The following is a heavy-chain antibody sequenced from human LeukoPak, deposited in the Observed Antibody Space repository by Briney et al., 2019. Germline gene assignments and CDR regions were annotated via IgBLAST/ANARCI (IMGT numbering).Heavy chain of an antibody. CDR2: INHSGST. CDR1: GGSISSGSYY. Sequence: PSETLSLTCTVSGGSISSGSYYWSWIRQPPGKGLEWIGEINHSGSTNYNPSLKSRVTISVDTSKNQFSLKLSSVTAADTAVYYCARRYGGFGAWGQGTLVTVSS. V-gene: IGHV4-39*07. J-gene: IGHJ5*02. D-gene: IGHD3-10*01. CDR3: ARRYGGFGA.